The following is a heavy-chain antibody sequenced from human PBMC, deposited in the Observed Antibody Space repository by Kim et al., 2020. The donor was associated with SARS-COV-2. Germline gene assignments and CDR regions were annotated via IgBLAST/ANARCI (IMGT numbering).Heavy chain of an antibody. Sequence: TAYADSVTGRFTISRDNAENTMYLQMNSLRAEDTAVYYCARGSGNFGDFDYWGRGTLVTVSS. CDR2: T. V-gene: IGHV3-74*01. CDR3: ARGSGNFGDFDY. J-gene: IGHJ4*02. D-gene: IGHD3-10*01.